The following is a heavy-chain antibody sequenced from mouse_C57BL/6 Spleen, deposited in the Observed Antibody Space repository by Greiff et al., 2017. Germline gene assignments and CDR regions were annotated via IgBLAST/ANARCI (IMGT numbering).Heavy chain of an antibody. V-gene: IGHV1-50*01. D-gene: IGHD2-3*01. CDR3: ARSGYDGSRGKYAMDY. CDR1: GYTFTSYW. Sequence: QVHVKQPGAELVKPGASVKLSCKASGYTFTSYWMQWVKQRPGQGLEWIGEIDPSASYTNYNQKFKGKATLTVDTSSSTAYMQLSSLTSEDSAVYYCARSGYDGSRGKYAMDYWGQGTSVTVSS. CDR2: IDPSASYT. J-gene: IGHJ4*01.